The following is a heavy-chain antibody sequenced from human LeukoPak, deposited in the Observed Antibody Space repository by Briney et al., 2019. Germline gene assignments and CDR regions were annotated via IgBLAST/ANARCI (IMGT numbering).Heavy chain of an antibody. Sequence: PSETLSLTCTVSGGSISSYYWSWIRQPPGKGLEWIGYIYYSGSTNYNPSLKSRVTISVDTSKNQFSLKLSSVTAADTAVYYCAGGSDGSGGFDYWGRGTLVTVSS. J-gene: IGHJ4*02. CDR1: GGSISSYY. V-gene: IGHV4-59*01. CDR3: AGGSDGSGGFDY. CDR2: IYYSGST. D-gene: IGHD2-15*01.